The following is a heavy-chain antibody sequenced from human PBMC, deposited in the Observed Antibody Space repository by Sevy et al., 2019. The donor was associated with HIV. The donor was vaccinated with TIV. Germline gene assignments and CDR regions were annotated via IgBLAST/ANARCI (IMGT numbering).Heavy chain of an antibody. D-gene: IGHD6-13*01. V-gene: IGHV3-7*03. J-gene: IGHJ6*03. Sequence: GGSLRLSCAASGFTFSSYWMSWVRQAPGKGLEWVANIKQDGSEKYYVDSVKGRFTISRDNAKNSLYLQMNSLRAEDTAVYYCARGLAAAVGDYYYYMDVWGKGTTVTVSS. CDR1: GFTFSSYW. CDR3: ARGLAAAVGDYYYYMDV. CDR2: IKQDGSEK.